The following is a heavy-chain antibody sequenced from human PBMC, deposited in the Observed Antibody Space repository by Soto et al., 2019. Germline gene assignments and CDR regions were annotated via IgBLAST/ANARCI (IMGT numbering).Heavy chain of an antibody. CDR1: GFSLSTTDVG. CDR3: AYRHPQGSGGGCKSRYFDY. D-gene: IGHD2-15*01. Sequence: SGPTLGNPTQPVTLTCTFSGFSLSTTDVGVGWVRQPPGKALEWLALIYWNDDKRYSPSLKSRLTITKDTSKNQVVLTMTDMGPVDAATYYCAYRHPQGSGGGCKSRYFDYWGQGILVTGLL. CDR2: IYWNDDK. V-gene: IGHV2-5*01. J-gene: IGHJ4*02.